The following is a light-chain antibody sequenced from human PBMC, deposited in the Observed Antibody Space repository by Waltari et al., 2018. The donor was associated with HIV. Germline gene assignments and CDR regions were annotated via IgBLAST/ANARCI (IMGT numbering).Light chain of an antibody. CDR3: ATLDDSLNGPI. J-gene: IGLJ2*01. Sequence: QSLLTQSPSASGTPGPRVTISSSGGSPNIRSNVLYWYPRFPGPAPKLLIYRNNPRPSGVPDRFSGSKSDTSASLAISGLQSEDDATYYCATLDDSLNGPIFGGGTRLTVL. CDR2: RNN. CDR1: SPNIRSNV. V-gene: IGLV1-44*01.